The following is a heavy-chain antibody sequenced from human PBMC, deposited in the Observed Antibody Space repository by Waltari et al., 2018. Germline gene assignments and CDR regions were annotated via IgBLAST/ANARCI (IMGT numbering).Heavy chain of an antibody. D-gene: IGHD3-3*01. V-gene: IGHV3-48*03. Sequence: EVQLVESGGGLVQPGGSLRLSCAASGFTFSSYEMNWVRQAPGKGLGWVSYISSSGSTIYYADSVKGRFTISRDNAKNSLYLQMNSLRAEDTAVYYCARITPTGVVILDYWGQGTLVTVSS. CDR3: ARITPTGVVILDY. CDR2: ISSSGSTI. CDR1: GFTFSSYE. J-gene: IGHJ4*02.